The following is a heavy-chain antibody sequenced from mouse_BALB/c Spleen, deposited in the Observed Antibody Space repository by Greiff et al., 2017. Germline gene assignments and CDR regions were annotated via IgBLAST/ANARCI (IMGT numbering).Heavy chain of an antibody. D-gene: IGHD2-4*01. V-gene: IGHV1-47*01. Sequence: QVQLQQSGAELVKPGASVKMSCKAFGYTFTTYPIEWMKQNHGKSLEWIGNFHPYNDDTKYNEKFKGKAKLTVEKSSSTVYLGLSRLTSDDSAVYYCARGGYYDYDGVYWYFDVWGAGTTVTVSS. CDR3: ARGGYYDYDGVYWYFDV. CDR1: GYTFTTYP. CDR2: FHPYNDDT. J-gene: IGHJ1*01.